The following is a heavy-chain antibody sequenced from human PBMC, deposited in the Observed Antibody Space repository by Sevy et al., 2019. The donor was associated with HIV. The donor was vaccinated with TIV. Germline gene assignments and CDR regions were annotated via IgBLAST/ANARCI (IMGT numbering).Heavy chain of an antibody. Sequence: GGSLRLSCAASGFTFSDYYMSWIRQAPGKGLEWVSYISSSGSTIYYADSLKGRFTISRDDAKNSLYLQMNSLRAEDTAVDYSGRGDRYSGYAPFYFDYWGQGTLVTVSS. CDR1: GFTFSDYY. CDR2: ISSSGSTI. D-gene: IGHD5-12*01. J-gene: IGHJ4*02. V-gene: IGHV3-11*01. CDR3: GRGDRYSGYAPFYFDY.